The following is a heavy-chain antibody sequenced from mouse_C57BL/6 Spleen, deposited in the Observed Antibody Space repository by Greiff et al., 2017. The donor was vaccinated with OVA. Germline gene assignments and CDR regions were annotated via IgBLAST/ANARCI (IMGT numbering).Heavy chain of an antibody. CDR3: ARLSYYDYDENYFDY. CDR1: GYTFTDYN. J-gene: IGHJ2*01. CDR2: INPNNGGT. Sequence: EVQLQQSGPELVKPGASVKIPCKASGYTFTDYNMDWVKQSHGKSLEWIGDINPNNGGTIYNQKFKGKATLTVDKSSSTAYMELRSLTSEDTAVYYGARLSYYDYDENYFDYWGQGTTLTVSS. D-gene: IGHD2-4*01. V-gene: IGHV1-18*01.